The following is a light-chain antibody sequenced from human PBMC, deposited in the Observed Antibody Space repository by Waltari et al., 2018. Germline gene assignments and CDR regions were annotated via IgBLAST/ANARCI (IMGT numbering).Light chain of an antibody. CDR3: SSYTASRHYV. V-gene: IGLV2-14*03. CDR1: SSAVGGYNY. Sequence: QSALTQPASVSGCPGQSITISCTGTSSAVGGYNYVSWYQQHPGKAPKLVIYDVSTRPSGASDRFSGSKSGNTASLIISGLQAEDEADYYCSSYTASRHYVFGTGTKVTVL. CDR2: DVS. J-gene: IGLJ1*01.